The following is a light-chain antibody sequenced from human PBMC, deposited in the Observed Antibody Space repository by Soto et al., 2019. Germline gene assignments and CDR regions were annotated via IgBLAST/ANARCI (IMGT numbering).Light chain of an antibody. Sequence: QSVLTQPPSTSGTPGQRVTISCSGSSSNIGSNTVSWCQQLPGTAPKPLIYNNNQRPSGVPDRFSGSKSGTSASLAISGLQSEDEADYYCAAWDDSLIGYVFGTGTTVTVL. V-gene: IGLV1-44*01. J-gene: IGLJ1*01. CDR1: SSNIGSNT. CDR2: NNN. CDR3: AAWDDSLIGYV.